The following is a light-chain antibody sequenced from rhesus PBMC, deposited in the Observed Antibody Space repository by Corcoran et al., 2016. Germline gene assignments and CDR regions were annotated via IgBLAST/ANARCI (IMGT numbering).Light chain of an antibody. CDR2: EVS. CDR3: ASSVGHDLYR. V-gene: IGLV2-32*02. CDR1: SSDIGLYKY. J-gene: IGLJ1*01. Sequence: QAALTQPRSGSGSPGQSVAISCTGRSSDIGLYKYVSWYQQYPGRAPKLIIYEVSERPSGVSGRFSGSKSGKTASLTISGLRPEDEADYSCASSVGHDLYRFGSGTRLTV.